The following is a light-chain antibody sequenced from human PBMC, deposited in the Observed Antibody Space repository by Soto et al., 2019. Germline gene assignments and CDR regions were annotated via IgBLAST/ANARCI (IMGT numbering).Light chain of an antibody. J-gene: IGLJ2*01. Sequence: QAVVTQPPSASGTPGQRVTMSCSGSSSNIGSNYVYWYQQLPGTAPKLLIYRNTQRPSGVPDRFSGSKSGTSASLAISGLRSEDEADYYCAAWDDSLSGVVFGGGTKVTVL. V-gene: IGLV1-47*01. CDR2: RNT. CDR3: AAWDDSLSGVV. CDR1: SSNIGSNY.